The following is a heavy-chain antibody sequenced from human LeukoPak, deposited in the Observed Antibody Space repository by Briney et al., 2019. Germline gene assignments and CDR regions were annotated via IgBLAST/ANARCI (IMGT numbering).Heavy chain of an antibody. CDR3: ASWPSGYYYVASPTHDAFDI. V-gene: IGHV3-30-3*01. CDR1: GFTFSSYA. J-gene: IGHJ3*02. Sequence: QSGGSLRLSCAASGFTFSSYAMHWVRQAPGKGLEWVAVISYDGSNKYYADSVKGRFTISRDNSKNTLYLQMNSLRAEDTAVYYCASWPSGYYYVASPTHDAFDIWGQGTMVTVSS. CDR2: ISYDGSNK. D-gene: IGHD3-22*01.